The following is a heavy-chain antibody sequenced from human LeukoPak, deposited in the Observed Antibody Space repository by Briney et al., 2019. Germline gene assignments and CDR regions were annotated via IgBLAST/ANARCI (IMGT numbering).Heavy chain of an antibody. CDR2: IRYDGSNK. J-gene: IGHJ4*02. V-gene: IGHV3-30*02. CDR3: AKSGLNRFDY. D-gene: IGHD2-15*01. Sequence: GGSLRLSCAASGFTFSSYGMHWVRQAPGKGLEGVGFIRYDGSNKYYADSVKGRFTISRDNSKHTLYLQMNSLRVEDTAVYYCAKSGLNRFDYWGQGTLVTVSS. CDR1: GFTFSSYG.